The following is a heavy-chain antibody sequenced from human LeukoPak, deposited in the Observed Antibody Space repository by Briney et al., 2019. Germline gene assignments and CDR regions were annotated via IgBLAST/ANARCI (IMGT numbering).Heavy chain of an antibody. D-gene: IGHD3-3*01. CDR1: GFTFDDDI. Sequence: GRSQRLSCAASGFTFDDDIMHWGRQAPGNGLERVSLISWENSSTYYADSVKGRFTISRDISKHSLYLQMHSLRTEDTALYYCAKDNSRRDLWSGPEYLGQGTLVTVSS. CDR3: AKDNSRRDLWSGPEY. J-gene: IGHJ4*02. V-gene: IGHV3-43*01. CDR2: ISWENSST.